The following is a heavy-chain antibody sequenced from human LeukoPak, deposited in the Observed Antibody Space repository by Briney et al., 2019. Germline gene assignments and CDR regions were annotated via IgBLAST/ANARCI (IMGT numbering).Heavy chain of an antibody. V-gene: IGHV3-7*01. D-gene: IGHD6-19*01. CDR1: GFTFSTLW. Sequence: PGGSLRRSCAASGFTFSTLWMTWVRQAPGKGLEWVANIKQDGSDKYYVDSVKGRFTISRDNAKNSLYLQMNSLRAEDTAVYYCARELSSGWYYFDHWGQGTLVTVSS. CDR2: IKQDGSDK. CDR3: ARELSSGWYYFDH. J-gene: IGHJ4*02.